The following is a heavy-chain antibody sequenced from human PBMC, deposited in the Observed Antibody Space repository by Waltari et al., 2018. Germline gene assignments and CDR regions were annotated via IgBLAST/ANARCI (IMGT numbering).Heavy chain of an antibody. D-gene: IGHD5-12*01. V-gene: IGHV4-39*07. CDR2: IYYSGRT. J-gene: IGHJ4*02. CDR1: GGSISSSSYD. CDR3: ARRVGDLRPYRGAKMATSYFDY. Sequence: QLQLQESGPGLVKPSETLSLNCTVSGGSISSSSYDWGWIRQTPGKGMEWIGSIYYSGRTPYNPSPNSRVTISCAPSNIQFSLKLSSVTAADTAVYYCARRVGDLRPYRGAKMATSYFDYWGQGTLVTVSS.